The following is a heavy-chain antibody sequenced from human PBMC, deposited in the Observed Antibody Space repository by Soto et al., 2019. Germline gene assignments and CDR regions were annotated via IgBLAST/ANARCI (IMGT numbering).Heavy chain of an antibody. D-gene: IGHD3-3*01. CDR1: GFTFSSYA. J-gene: IGHJ4*02. CDR2: ISYDGSNR. V-gene: IGHV3-30-3*01. CDR3: ARGQSVMYYFDY. Sequence: QVQLVESGGGVVQPGRSLRLSCAASGFTFSSYAIHWVRQAPGKGLECVAIISYDGSNRYYADSVKGRFTISRDNSKNTVYLQMNSLRAEDTAVFYCARGQSVMYYFDYWGQGTLVTVSS.